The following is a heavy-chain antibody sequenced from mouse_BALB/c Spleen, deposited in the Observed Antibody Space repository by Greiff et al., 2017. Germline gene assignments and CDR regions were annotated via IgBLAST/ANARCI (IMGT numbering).Heavy chain of an antibody. CDR1: GDSITSGY. Sequence: EVKLQESGPSLVKPSQTLSLTCSVTGDSITSGYWNWIRKFPGNKLEYMGYISYSGSTYYNPSLKSRISITRDTSKNQYYLQLNSVTTEDTATYYCARGGLRLGYAMDYWGQGTSVTVSS. CDR3: ARGGLRLGYAMDY. D-gene: IGHD2-4*01. CDR2: ISYSGST. J-gene: IGHJ4*01. V-gene: IGHV3-8*02.